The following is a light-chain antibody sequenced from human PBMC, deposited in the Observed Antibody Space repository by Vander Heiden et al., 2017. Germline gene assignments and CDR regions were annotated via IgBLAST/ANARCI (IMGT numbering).Light chain of an antibody. CDR2: AAP. CDR1: QDISDH. V-gene: IGKV1-27*01. J-gene: IGKJ1*01. Sequence: DRVTITCRASQDISDHLGWYQQKPGKVPKLLIYAAPTLQSGVPSRFSGSGSGTEFTLTISSLQPEDVATYYCQKYNSAPRTFGQGTKVEIK. CDR3: QKYNSAPRT.